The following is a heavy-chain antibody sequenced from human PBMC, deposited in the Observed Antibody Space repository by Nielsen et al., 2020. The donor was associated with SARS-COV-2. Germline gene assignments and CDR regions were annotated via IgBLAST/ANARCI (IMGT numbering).Heavy chain of an antibody. CDR1: GFTFSSYG. V-gene: IGHV3-33*01. Sequence: SCAASGFTFSSYGMHWVRQAPGKGLEWVAVIWYDGSNKYYADSVKGRFTISRDNSKNTLYLQMNSLRAEDTAVYYCAREGSYGEGDYWGQGTLVTVSS. D-gene: IGHD5-18*01. CDR3: AREGSYGEGDY. J-gene: IGHJ4*02. CDR2: IWYDGSNK.